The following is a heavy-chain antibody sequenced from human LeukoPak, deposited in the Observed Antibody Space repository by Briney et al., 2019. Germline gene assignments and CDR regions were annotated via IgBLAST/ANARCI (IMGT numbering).Heavy chain of an antibody. Sequence: GGSLRLSCAASGFTVSGNYMSWVRQAPGKGLEWVSVIYSGGSTYYADSAKGRFTISTDNSKNTLYLQMNSLRAEDTAVYYCASFLGGYSFFNWGQETLVTVSS. CDR3: ASFLGGYSFFN. CDR2: IYSGGST. V-gene: IGHV3-66*02. D-gene: IGHD3-22*01. J-gene: IGHJ4*02. CDR1: GFTVSGNY.